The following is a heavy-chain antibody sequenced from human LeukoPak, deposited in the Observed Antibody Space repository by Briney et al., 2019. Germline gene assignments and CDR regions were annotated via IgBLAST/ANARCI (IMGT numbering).Heavy chain of an antibody. V-gene: IGHV4-59*01. Sequence: PSETLSLTCTVSGGSISRCYWSWIRQPPGKGLEWIGYIYYSGSTNYNPSLKSRVTISVDTSKNQFSLKLSSVTAADTAVYYCARMGYDTFYGMDVWGQGTTVTVSS. CDR2: IYYSGST. CDR3: ARMGYDTFYGMDV. D-gene: IGHD3-22*01. J-gene: IGHJ6*02. CDR1: GGSISRCY.